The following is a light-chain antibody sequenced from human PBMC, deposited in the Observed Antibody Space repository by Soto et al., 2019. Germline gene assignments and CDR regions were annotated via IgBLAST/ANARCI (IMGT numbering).Light chain of an antibody. CDR2: GAS. J-gene: IGKJ2*01. Sequence: EIVLTQSPGTLSLSPGERATLSCRASQGVGRFLAWYQQKPGQAPRLLIYGASGRATGTPDRFSGSGSGTDFTLTISRLEPEDFAVYHCQQSYRTPHTFGQGTKLETK. CDR3: QQSYRTPHT. CDR1: QGVGRF. V-gene: IGKV3-20*01.